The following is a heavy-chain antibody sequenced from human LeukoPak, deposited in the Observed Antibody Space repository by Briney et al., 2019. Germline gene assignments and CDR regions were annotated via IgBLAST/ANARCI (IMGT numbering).Heavy chain of an antibody. CDR2: IWYDGSNK. Sequence: PGGSLRLSCAASGFTFSSYGMHWVRQAPGKGLEWVAVIWYDGSNKYYADSVKGRFTISRDNSKNTLYLQMNSLRAEDTAVYYCAKHYYDSSGYYFSDYCGQGALVTVSS. J-gene: IGHJ4*02. CDR1: GFTFSSYG. V-gene: IGHV3-33*06. D-gene: IGHD3-22*01. CDR3: AKHYYDSSGYYFSDY.